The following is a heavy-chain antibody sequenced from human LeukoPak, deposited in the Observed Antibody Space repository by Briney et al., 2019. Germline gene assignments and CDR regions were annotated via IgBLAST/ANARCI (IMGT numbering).Heavy chain of an antibody. J-gene: IGHJ6*02. CDR1: GFTFSSYS. Sequence: GGSLRLSCAASGFTFSSYSMNWVRQAPGKGLEWVSSISSSSSYIYYADSVKGRFTISRDNAKNSLYLQMHSLRAEDTAVYYCARDDDSSGYYYDYYYGMDVWGQGTTVTVSS. CDR3: ARDDDSSGYYYDYYYGMDV. D-gene: IGHD3-22*01. CDR2: ISSSSSYI. V-gene: IGHV3-21*01.